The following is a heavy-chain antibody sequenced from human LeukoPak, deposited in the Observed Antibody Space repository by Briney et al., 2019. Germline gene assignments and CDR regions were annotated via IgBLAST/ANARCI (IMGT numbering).Heavy chain of an antibody. D-gene: IGHD3-3*01. CDR3: ARDGVPDYDFWSGYYPTFDY. J-gene: IGHJ4*02. V-gene: IGHV3-48*01. Sequence: GGSLRLSCAASGFTFSSYSMNWVRQAPGKGLEWVSYISSSSSTIYYADSVKGRFTISRDNAKNSLYLQMNSLRAEDTAVYYCARDGVPDYDFWSGYYPTFDYWGQGTLVTVSS. CDR2: ISSSSSTI. CDR1: GFTFSSYS.